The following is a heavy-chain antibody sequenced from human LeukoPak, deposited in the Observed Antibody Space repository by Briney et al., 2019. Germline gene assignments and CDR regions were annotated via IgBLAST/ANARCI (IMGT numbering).Heavy chain of an antibody. CDR3: ARGRTVGDFWSGYYRNWFDP. CDR2: INHSGST. Sequence: SETLSLTCAVYGGSFSGYYWSWIRQPPGKGLEWIGEINHSGSTNYNPSLKSRVTISVDTSKNQFSLKLSSVTAADTAVYYCARGRTVGDFWSGYYRNWFDPWGQGTLVTVSS. J-gene: IGHJ5*02. CDR1: GGSFSGYY. V-gene: IGHV4-34*01. D-gene: IGHD3-3*01.